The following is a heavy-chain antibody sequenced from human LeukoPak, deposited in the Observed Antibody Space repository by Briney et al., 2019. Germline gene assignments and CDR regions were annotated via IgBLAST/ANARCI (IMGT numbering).Heavy chain of an antibody. J-gene: IGHJ4*02. CDR1: GGTFSSYT. V-gene: IGHV1-69*04. Sequence: SVKVSCKASGGTFSSYTISWVRQAPGQGLEWMGRIIPILGIANYAQKCQGRVTITADKSTSTAYMELSSLRSEDTAVYYCARDQGINYYDSSGYPQTPSSFDYWGQGTLVTVSS. CDR2: IIPILGIA. D-gene: IGHD3-22*01. CDR3: ARDQGINYYDSSGYPQTPSSFDY.